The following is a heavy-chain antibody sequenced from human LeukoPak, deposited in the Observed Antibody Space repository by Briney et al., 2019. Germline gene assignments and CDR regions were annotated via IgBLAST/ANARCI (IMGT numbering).Heavy chain of an antibody. D-gene: IGHD3-22*01. CDR1: GFTFSSYA. Sequence: PGGSLRLSCAASGFTFSSYAMHWVRQAPGKGLEGVAVISYDGSNKYYADSVKGRFTISRDNSKNTLYLQMNSLRAEDTAVYYCARDEGIVVVITLYFQHWGQGTLVTVSS. CDR3: ARDEGIVVVITLYFQH. J-gene: IGHJ1*01. V-gene: IGHV3-30*01. CDR2: ISYDGSNK.